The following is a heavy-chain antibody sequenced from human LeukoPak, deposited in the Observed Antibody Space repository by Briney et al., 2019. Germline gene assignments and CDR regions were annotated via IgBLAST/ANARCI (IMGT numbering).Heavy chain of an antibody. CDR1: GGSISSYY. Sequence: SETLSLTCTVSGGSISSYYWSWIRQPPGKGLEWIGEINHSGSTNYNPSLKSRVTISVDTSKSQFSLKLSSVTAADTAVYYCARRGLVVVAATPDYYFDYWGQGTLVTVSS. V-gene: IGHV4-34*01. CDR2: INHSGST. D-gene: IGHD2-15*01. CDR3: ARRGLVVVAATPDYYFDY. J-gene: IGHJ4*02.